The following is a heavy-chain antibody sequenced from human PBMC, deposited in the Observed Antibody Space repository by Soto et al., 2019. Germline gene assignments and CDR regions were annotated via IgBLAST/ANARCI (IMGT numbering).Heavy chain of an antibody. CDR2: INPIFGAA. Sequence: QVQLVQSGAEVRRPGSSVKVSCKASGGSFSSYAISWVRQAPGQGLEWMGAINPIFGAAHYAQKFQGRVTITADEITSTAYMELTGLSSDDTAVYFCAREGRHFDYWGQGTLVTDSS. CDR3: AREGRHFDY. V-gene: IGHV1-69*01. CDR1: GGSFSSYA. J-gene: IGHJ4*02.